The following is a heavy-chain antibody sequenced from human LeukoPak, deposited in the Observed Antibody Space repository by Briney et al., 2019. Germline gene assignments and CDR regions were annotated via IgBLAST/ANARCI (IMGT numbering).Heavy chain of an antibody. J-gene: IGHJ6*02. Sequence: GGSLRLSCAASGFTFDDYTMHWVRQAPGKGLEWVSLISWDGGSIYYADSVKGRFTISRDNSKNSLYLQMNSLRTEDTALYYCAKDEMVRGVMGPYGMDVWGQGTTVTVSS. V-gene: IGHV3-43*01. CDR1: GFTFDDYT. D-gene: IGHD3-10*01. CDR3: AKDEMVRGVMGPYGMDV. CDR2: ISWDGGSI.